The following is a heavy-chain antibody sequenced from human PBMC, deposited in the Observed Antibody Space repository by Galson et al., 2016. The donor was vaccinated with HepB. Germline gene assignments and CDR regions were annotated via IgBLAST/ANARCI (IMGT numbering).Heavy chain of an antibody. CDR3: ARISGVTVPALVY. J-gene: IGHJ4*02. CDR1: GYTFSSYS. D-gene: IGHD2-2*01. V-gene: IGHV1-3*01. Sequence: SVKVSCKASGYTFSSYSMHWVRQAPGQRLEWMGWINAGNGNTKYSQKFQGRVTISRDTSASTAYMEVSSLRSEDTAVYYCARISGVTVPALVYWGQGTRVTVSS. CDR2: INAGNGNT.